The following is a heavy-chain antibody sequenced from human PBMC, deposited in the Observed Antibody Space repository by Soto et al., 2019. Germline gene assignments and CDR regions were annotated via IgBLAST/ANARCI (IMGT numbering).Heavy chain of an antibody. CDR3: AGAVGDFDVRRYRTSYFDQ. V-gene: IGHV4-31*03. CDR2: IDNSGST. CDR1: GASVSTGVYY. Sequence: SETLSLTCTVSGASVSTGVYYWTWIRQHPGRGLEWIGYIDNSGSTYYNPSLTGRVDISVDTSKNQFSLNLQSLTAADTAFYYCAGAVGDFDVRRYRTSYFDQWGQGLLVTVSS. J-gene: IGHJ4*02. D-gene: IGHD2-21*02.